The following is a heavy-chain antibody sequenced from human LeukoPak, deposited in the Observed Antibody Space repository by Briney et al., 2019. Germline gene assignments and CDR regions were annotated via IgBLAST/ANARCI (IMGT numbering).Heavy chain of an antibody. Sequence: SETLPLTCAVYGGSFSGYYWSWIRQPPGKGLEWIGEVNYSGSTKYNPSLKSRVTISVDTSKNQFSLKLTSVTAADTAVYYCARGRPSSNGSGSYYNPWGQGTLVTVSS. CDR1: GGSFSGYY. V-gene: IGHV4-34*01. J-gene: IGHJ5*02. CDR2: VNYSGST. CDR3: ARGRPSSNGSGSYYNP. D-gene: IGHD3-10*01.